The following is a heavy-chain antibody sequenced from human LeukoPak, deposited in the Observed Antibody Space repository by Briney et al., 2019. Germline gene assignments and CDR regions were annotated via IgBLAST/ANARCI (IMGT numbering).Heavy chain of an antibody. V-gene: IGHV4-59*01. CDR3: ARDLLGTSAFDI. Sequence: PSETLSLTCTVSGGSISSYYWSWIRQPPGKGLEWIGYIYYSGSTNYNPSLKSRVTISVDTSKNQFSLKLSSVTAADTAVYYRARDLLGTSAFDIWGQGTMVTVSS. CDR2: IYYSGST. CDR1: GGSISSYY. J-gene: IGHJ3*02. D-gene: IGHD2-8*02.